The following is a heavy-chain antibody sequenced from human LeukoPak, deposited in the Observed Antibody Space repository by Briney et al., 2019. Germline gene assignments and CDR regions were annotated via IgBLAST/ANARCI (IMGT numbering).Heavy chain of an antibody. CDR3: ARDPDILTGYPEYYFDY. CDR2: ISYDGSNK. CDR1: GFTFSSYA. J-gene: IGHJ4*02. Sequence: GGSLRLSCAASGFTFSSYAMHWVRQAPGKGLEWVAVISYDGSNKYYADSVKGRFTISRDNSKNTLYLQMNSLRAEDTAVYYCARDPDILTGYPEYYFDYWGQGTLVTVSS. V-gene: IGHV3-30-3*01. D-gene: IGHD3-9*01.